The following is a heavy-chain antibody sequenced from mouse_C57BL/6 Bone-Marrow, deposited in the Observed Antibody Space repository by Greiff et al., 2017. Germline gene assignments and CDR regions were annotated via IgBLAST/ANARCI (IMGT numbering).Heavy chain of an antibody. V-gene: IGHV6-6*01. J-gene: IGHJ3*01. Sequence: EVMLVESGGGLVQPGGSMKLSCAASGFTFSDAWMDWVRQSPEQGLEWVAEIRNKANNHATDYAESVKGRFTISRDDSKSSVYLQMNSLRAEDTGIYYCTRPNPFYYYGPWFAYWGQGTLVTVSA. CDR1: GFTFSDAW. CDR3: TRPNPFYYYGPWFAY. D-gene: IGHD1-1*01. CDR2: IRNKANNHAT.